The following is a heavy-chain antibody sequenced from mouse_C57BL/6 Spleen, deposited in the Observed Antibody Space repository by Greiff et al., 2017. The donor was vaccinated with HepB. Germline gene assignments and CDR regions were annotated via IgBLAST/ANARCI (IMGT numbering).Heavy chain of an antibody. CDR1: GFTFSSYT. D-gene: IGHD2-1*01. CDR2: ISGGGGNT. V-gene: IGHV5-9*01. Sequence: VESGGGLVKPGGSLKLSCAASGFTFSSYTMSWVRQTPEKRLEWVATISGGGGNTYYPDSVKGRFTISRDNAKNTLYLQMSSLRSEDTALYYCARHEGNFHFDYWGQGTTLTVSS. CDR3: ARHEGNFHFDY. J-gene: IGHJ2*01.